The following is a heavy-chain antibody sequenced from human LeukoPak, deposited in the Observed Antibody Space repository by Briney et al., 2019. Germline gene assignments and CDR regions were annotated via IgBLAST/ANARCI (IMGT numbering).Heavy chain of an antibody. CDR1: EFDFFTYG. CDR2: IFSDGTTT. CDR3: ARELPREVTLDY. J-gene: IGHJ4*01. D-gene: IGHD2-21*02. V-gene: IGHV3-74*01. Sequence: GGSLRLSCVASEFDFFTYGMQWVRQAPGKGLVWVSRIFSDGTTTSYADSVKGRFTISRDNAKNTLYLQMNSLRAEDTAVYYCARELPREVTLDYWGQGTLVTVSP.